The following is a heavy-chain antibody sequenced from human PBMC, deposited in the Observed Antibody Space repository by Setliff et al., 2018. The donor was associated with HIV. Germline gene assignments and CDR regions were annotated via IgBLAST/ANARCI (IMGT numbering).Heavy chain of an antibody. CDR2: IYTSGNSRYT. Sequence: SETLSLTCTVSGASVTNVLYYWSWLRQPAGKGLEWIGHIYTSGNSRYTNYNSSLESRVIISIDKSKNKFSLKVSSVTAADAAVYYCASRVYYYDSSGYLREEGFDPWGQGTLVTVSS. CDR3: ASRVYYYDSSGYLREEGFDP. V-gene: IGHV4-61*09. CDR1: GASVTNVLYY. D-gene: IGHD3-22*01. J-gene: IGHJ5*02.